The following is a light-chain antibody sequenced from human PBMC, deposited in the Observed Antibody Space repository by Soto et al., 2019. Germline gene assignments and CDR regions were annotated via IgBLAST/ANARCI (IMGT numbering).Light chain of an antibody. V-gene: IGLV1-40*01. J-gene: IGLJ1*01. Sequence: QSVLTQPPSVSGAPGQRVTISCTGSSSNIGAGYDVHWYQQLPGTAPKLLIYGNSNRPSGVPHRFSGSKSGTSASLAITGLQAEDEADYSCQSYDSSLSGYVFGTGTKLTVL. CDR1: SSNIGAGYD. CDR2: GNS. CDR3: QSYDSSLSGYV.